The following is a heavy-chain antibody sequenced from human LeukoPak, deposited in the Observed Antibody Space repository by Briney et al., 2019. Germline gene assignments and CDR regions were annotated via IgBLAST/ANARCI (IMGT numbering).Heavy chain of an antibody. J-gene: IGHJ6*02. CDR1: GFTFSGYG. V-gene: IGHV3-30*18. D-gene: IGHD3-10*01. Sequence: GRSLRLSCAASGFTFSGYGIHWVRQAPGKGLEWVAVISHDGSNKYYADSVKGRFTISRDNSKNTLYLEMNSLRAEDTAVYFCAKVPYGMKGCHYGMDVWGQGTTVTVTS. CDR2: ISHDGSNK. CDR3: AKVPYGMKGCHYGMDV.